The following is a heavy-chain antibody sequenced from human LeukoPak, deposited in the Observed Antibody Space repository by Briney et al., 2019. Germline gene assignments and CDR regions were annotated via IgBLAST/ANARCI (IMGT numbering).Heavy chain of an antibody. V-gene: IGHV4-39*01. CDR1: GASISRSTYY. CDR3: TKNDVGDYGT. CDR2: VFHTGTA. D-gene: IGHD4-17*01. Sequence: SETLSLTCSVSGASISRSTYYWGWVRQPPGKGLEWIGSVFHTGTAYYNPSLRSRVTISVDTSKNQFSLKLSFVTAADTAVYYCTKNDVGDYGTWGQGTLVIVSP. J-gene: IGHJ5*02.